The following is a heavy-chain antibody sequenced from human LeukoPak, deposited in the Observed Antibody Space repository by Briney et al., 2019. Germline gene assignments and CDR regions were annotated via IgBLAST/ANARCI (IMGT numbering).Heavy chain of an antibody. D-gene: IGHD6-19*01. CDR1: GGSFSGYY. Sequence: SEALSLTCAVYGGSFSGYYWSWIRQPPGKGLEWIGEINHSGSTNYNPSLKSRVTISVDTSKNQFSLKLSSVTAADTAVYYCARGNLNRIAVAGTRGAFDIWGQGTMVTVSS. CDR2: INHSGST. V-gene: IGHV4-34*01. J-gene: IGHJ3*02. CDR3: ARGNLNRIAVAGTRGAFDI.